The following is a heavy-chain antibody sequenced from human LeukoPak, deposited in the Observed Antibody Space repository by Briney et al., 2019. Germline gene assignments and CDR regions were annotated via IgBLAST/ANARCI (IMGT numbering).Heavy chain of an antibody. D-gene: IGHD4-17*01. V-gene: IGHV3-30-3*01. Sequence: GGSLRLSCAASGFTFSSYAMHWVRQAPGKRVEWVAVISYDGSNKYYADSVKGRFTISRDNSKNTLYLQMNSLRAEDTAVYYCTRPTTTVTRDTDFDLWGRGTLVTVSS. CDR3: TRPTTTVTRDTDFDL. J-gene: IGHJ2*01. CDR2: ISYDGSNK. CDR1: GFTFSSYA.